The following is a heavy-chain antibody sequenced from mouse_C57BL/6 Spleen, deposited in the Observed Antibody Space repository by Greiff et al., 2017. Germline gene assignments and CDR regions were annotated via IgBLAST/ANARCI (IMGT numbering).Heavy chain of an antibody. J-gene: IGHJ4*01. CDR3: ARITTVVENYAMGY. Sequence: VQLQQSGAELVKPGASVKISCKASGYAFSSYWMNWVKQRPGKGLEWIGQIYPGDGDTNYNGKFKGKATLTADKSSSTAYMQLSSLTSDDSAVXFCARITTVVENYAMGYWGQGTSVTVSS. CDR1: GYAFSSYW. V-gene: IGHV1-80*01. D-gene: IGHD1-1*01. CDR2: IYPGDGDT.